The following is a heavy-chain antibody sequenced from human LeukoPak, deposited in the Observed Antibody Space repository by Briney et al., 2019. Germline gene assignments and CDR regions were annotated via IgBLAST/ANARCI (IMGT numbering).Heavy chain of an antibody. V-gene: IGHV4-39*07. J-gene: IGHJ2*01. CDR2: IYYSGST. Sequence: SETLSLTCTVSGGSISSSSYYWGWIRQPPGKGLEWIGTIYYSGSTYYNPSLKSRVTISLDTSKNQFSLNLSSVTAADTAVYYCARGRSNWVYWYFDLWGRGTLVIVSS. CDR1: GGSISSSSYY. D-gene: IGHD7-27*01. CDR3: ARGRSNWVYWYFDL.